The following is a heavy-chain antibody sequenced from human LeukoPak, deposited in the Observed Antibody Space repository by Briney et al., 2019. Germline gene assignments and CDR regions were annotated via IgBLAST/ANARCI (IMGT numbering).Heavy chain of an antibody. Sequence: SQTLSLTCAISGDSVSSNSAAWNWIRQSPSRGLEWLGRTYYRSKWYNDYAVSVKSRITINPDTSKNQFSLQLNSVTPDDTAVYYCARDIYDFWTNGGWFDPWGQGTLVTVSS. CDR1: GDSVSSNSAA. D-gene: IGHD3-3*01. V-gene: IGHV6-1*01. CDR2: TYYRSKWYN. J-gene: IGHJ5*02. CDR3: ARDIYDFWTNGGWFDP.